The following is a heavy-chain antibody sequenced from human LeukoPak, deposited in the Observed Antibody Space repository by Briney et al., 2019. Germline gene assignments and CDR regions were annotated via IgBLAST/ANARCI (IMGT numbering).Heavy chain of an antibody. V-gene: IGHV1-2*02. D-gene: IGHD2-2*01. CDR2: INPNSGGT. CDR1: GYTFTSYD. J-gene: IGHJ4*02. Sequence: ASVKVSCKASGYTFTSYDINWVRQATGQGLEWMGWINPNSGGTNYAQKFQGRVTMTRDTSISTAYMELSRLRSDDTAVYYCARGPALVVPAAVDYWGQGTLVTVSS. CDR3: ARGPALVVPAAVDY.